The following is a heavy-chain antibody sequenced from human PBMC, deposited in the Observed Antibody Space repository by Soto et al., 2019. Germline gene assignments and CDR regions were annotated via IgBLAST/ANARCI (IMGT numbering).Heavy chain of an antibody. Sequence: EVQLVESGGGLVQPVGSLRLSCAASVFTFSGYWMSWVRQPPGNGLECVASINQDGSKKFYVDSVKGRFTISRDNAKNSLFLQMISLRSEDTAVYYCARWESSGWYLGIWGQGTLVTASS. D-gene: IGHD6-19*01. CDR1: VFTFSGYW. V-gene: IGHV3-7*03. CDR2: INQDGSKK. CDR3: ARWESSGWYLGI. J-gene: IGHJ4*02.